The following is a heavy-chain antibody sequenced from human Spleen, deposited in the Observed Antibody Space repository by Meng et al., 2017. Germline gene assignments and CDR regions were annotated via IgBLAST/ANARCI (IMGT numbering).Heavy chain of an antibody. CDR1: GYTLTNYG. Sequence: QAQQVQTGGEVKKPGASVKVSCKASGYTLTNYGITWVRQAPGQWLEWMGWISAYNGDTNYAQTLQGRVTMTTDTPTSTAYMELRSLRSDDTAVYYCARVEVGITSGDYWGQGTLVTVSS. CDR3: ARVEVGITSGDY. D-gene: IGHD1-26*01. CDR2: ISAYNGDT. J-gene: IGHJ4*02. V-gene: IGHV1-18*01.